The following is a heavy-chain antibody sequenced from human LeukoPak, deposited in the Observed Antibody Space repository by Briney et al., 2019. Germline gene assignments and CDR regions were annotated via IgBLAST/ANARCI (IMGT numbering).Heavy chain of an antibody. V-gene: IGHV4-61*02. Sequence: SETLSLTCTGSGGSISDGSNYWSWIRQPAGKGREWIARIYSRGATEYNPSLKTRVTISINTSKNQFSLKLSSVTAADTAVYYCARGLKVRFLEWLLFGLSPRTTETRRLRSGRGNWFDPWGQGTLVTVSS. CDR3: ARGLKVRFLEWLLFGLSPRTTETRRLRSGRGNWFDP. CDR1: GGSISDGSNY. D-gene: IGHD3-3*01. J-gene: IGHJ5*02. CDR2: IYSRGAT.